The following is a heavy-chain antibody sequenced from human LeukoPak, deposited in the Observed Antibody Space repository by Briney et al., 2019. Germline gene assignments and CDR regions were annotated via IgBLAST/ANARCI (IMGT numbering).Heavy chain of an antibody. Sequence: ASVKVSCKASGYTFTGYYMHWVRQAPGQELEWMGWINPNSGGTNYAQQFQGRVTMTRDTSISTAYMELSRLTSDDTAVYYCARARLIKSTQWLGGFVYWGQGTLVTVSS. J-gene: IGHJ4*02. CDR3: ARARLIKSTQWLGGFVY. CDR1: GYTFTGYY. CDR2: INPNSGGT. V-gene: IGHV1-2*02. D-gene: IGHD6-19*01.